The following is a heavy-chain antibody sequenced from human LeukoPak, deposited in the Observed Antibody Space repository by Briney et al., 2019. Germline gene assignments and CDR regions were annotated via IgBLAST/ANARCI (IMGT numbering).Heavy chain of an antibody. Sequence: PGGSLRLSCAASGFRFSSYAMSWVRQAPGKGLEWVGRIKSKTDGGTTDYAAPVKGRFTISRDDSKNTLYLQMNSLKTEDTAVYYCTTDPSGPGIYSSSWLYNWFDPWGQGTLVTVSS. CDR2: IKSKTDGGTT. J-gene: IGHJ5*02. D-gene: IGHD6-13*01. CDR3: TTDPSGPGIYSSSWLYNWFDP. V-gene: IGHV3-15*01. CDR1: GFRFSSYA.